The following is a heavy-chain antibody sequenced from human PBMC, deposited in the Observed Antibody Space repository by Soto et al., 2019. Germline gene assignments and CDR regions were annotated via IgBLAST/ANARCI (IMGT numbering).Heavy chain of an antibody. J-gene: IGHJ5*02. CDR3: ASDPRKSAFDKSGYWRQGWFDP. Sequence: SVKVSCKASGGTFSSYTISWVRQAPGQGLEWMGRIIPILGIANYAQKFQGRVTITADKSTSTAYMELSSLRSEDTAVYYCASDPRKSAFDKSGYWRQGWFDPWSQGSLVIVSS. V-gene: IGHV1-69*02. CDR1: GGTFSSYT. D-gene: IGHD3-22*01. CDR2: IIPILGIA.